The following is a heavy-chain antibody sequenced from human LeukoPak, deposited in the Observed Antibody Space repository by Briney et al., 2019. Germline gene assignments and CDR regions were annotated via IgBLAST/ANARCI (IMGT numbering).Heavy chain of an antibody. J-gene: IGHJ5*02. CDR1: GYTFTSYD. D-gene: IGHD3-16*01. CDR3: ARVGGAQPT. V-gene: IGHV1-8*01. CDR2: MNPNSGNT. Sequence: ASVKVSCKASGYTFTSYDINWVRQATGQGLEWMGWMNPNSGNTDYAQKFQGRVTMTRDTSISTAYMELSRLRSDDTAVYYCARVGGAQPTWGQGTLVTVSS.